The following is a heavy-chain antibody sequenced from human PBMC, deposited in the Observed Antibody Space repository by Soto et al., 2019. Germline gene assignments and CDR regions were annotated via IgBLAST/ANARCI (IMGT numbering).Heavy chain of an antibody. CDR3: AKEKDIVVVLPHGMDV. V-gene: IGHV3-30*18. D-gene: IGHD2-15*01. CDR2: ISYDGSTK. CDR1: GFTFSSYG. Sequence: GGSLRLSCAASGFTFSSYGMHWVRQAPGKGLEWVAVISYDGSTKYYADSVKGRFTISRDNSKNTLYLQMNSLRAEDTAVYYCAKEKDIVVVLPHGMDVCGQGTMVTVS. J-gene: IGHJ6*02.